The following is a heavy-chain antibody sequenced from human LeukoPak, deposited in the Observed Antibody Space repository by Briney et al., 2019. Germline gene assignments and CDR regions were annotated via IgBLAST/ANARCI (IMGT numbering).Heavy chain of an antibody. D-gene: IGHD3-10*01. V-gene: IGHV1-46*01. CDR1: GYSFTSHY. Sequence: GASVKVSCKASGYSFTSHYMHWVRQAPGQGLEWMGLINPSGSSTLYAQKFQGRVTMTRDMSTTTDYMELSSLGSDDTAVYYCARDGRGSRSSWFDPWGQGTLVIVSS. CDR2: INPSGSST. J-gene: IGHJ5*02. CDR3: ARDGRGSRSSWFDP.